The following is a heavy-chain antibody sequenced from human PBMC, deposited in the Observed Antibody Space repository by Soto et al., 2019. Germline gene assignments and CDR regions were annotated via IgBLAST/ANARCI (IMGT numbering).Heavy chain of an antibody. J-gene: IGHJ4*02. CDR1: GYTFTGYY. D-gene: IGHD3-10*01. CDR3: ARDGGTTLWFGESSHYYFDY. CDR2: INPNSGGT. Sequence: GASVKVSCKASGYTFTGYYMHWVRQAPGQGLEWMGWINPNSGGTNYAQKFQGWVTMTRDTSISTAYMELSRLRSDDTAVYYCARDGGTTLWFGESSHYYFDYWGQGTLGTVSS. V-gene: IGHV1-2*04.